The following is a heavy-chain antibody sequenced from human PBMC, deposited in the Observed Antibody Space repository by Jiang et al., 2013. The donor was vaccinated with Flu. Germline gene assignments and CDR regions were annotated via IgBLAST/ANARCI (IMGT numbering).Heavy chain of an antibody. J-gene: IGHJ4*02. D-gene: IGHD4-17*01. Sequence: SGAEVKKPGESLTISCKGSGYTFTTYWISWVRQMPGKGLEWMGKIDPSDSYTNYSPPFQGHVTISVDKSITTAYLQWSSLRASDTAMYYCAKHRHAYAFDYWGQGTLVTVSS. CDR1: GYTFTTYW. CDR2: IDPSDSYT. V-gene: IGHV5-10-1*01. CDR3: AKHRHAYAFDY.